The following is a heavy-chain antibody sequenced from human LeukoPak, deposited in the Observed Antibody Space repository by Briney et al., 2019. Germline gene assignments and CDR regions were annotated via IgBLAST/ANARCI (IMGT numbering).Heavy chain of an antibody. D-gene: IGHD2-15*01. J-gene: IGHJ4*02. V-gene: IGHV3-23*01. CDR1: GFIFSSYA. CDR2: ISGNGGSI. CDR3: AKDIVVVSIVDY. Sequence: GGSLRLSCVASGFIFSSYALTWVRQAPGKGPEWVAAISGNGGSIYYADSVRGRFTISRDNSKNTLYLQMNSLRAEDTAVYYCAKDIVVVSIVDYWGQGTLVTVPS.